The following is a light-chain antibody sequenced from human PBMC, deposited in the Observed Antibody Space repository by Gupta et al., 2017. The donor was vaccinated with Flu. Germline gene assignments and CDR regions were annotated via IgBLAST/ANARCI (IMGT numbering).Light chain of an antibody. CDR2: AAS. Sequence: AIRMTQSPSSFSASTGDRVTITCRASQGISSYLAWYQQKPGKAPKLLIYAASTLQSGVPSRFSGSGSGTDFTLTISCLQSEDFATYYCQQDYSYPLTFGQGTQLEIK. V-gene: IGKV1-8*01. CDR3: QQDYSYPLT. J-gene: IGKJ5*01. CDR1: QGISSY.